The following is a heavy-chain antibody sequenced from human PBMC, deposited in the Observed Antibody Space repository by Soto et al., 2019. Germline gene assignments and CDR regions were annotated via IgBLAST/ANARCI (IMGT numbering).Heavy chain of an antibody. CDR3: ARVGGYSSGWYVPGTYYFDY. CDR2: IYYSGST. V-gene: IGHV4-59*01. Sequence: PSETLSLTCTVSGGSISSYYWSWIRQPPGKGLEWIGYIYYSGSTNYNPSLKSRVTISVDTSKNQFSLKLSSVTAADTAVYYCARVGGYSSGWYVPGTYYFDYWGQGTLVTVSS. CDR1: GGSISSYY. J-gene: IGHJ4*02. D-gene: IGHD6-19*01.